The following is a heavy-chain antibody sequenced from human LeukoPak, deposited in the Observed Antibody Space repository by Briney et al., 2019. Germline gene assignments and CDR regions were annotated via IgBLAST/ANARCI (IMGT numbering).Heavy chain of an antibody. CDR3: ARGFEGGSLCIDC. V-gene: IGHV3-48*01. Sequence: GGSLRLSCAASGFTFSSYSMNWVRQAPGKGLEWVSYISSSSSTIYYADSVKGRFTISRDNAKNSLYLQMNSLRAEDTAVYYCARGFEGGSLCIDCWGQGTLVTVSS. CDR1: GFTFSSYS. J-gene: IGHJ4*02. D-gene: IGHD3-10*01. CDR2: ISSSSSTI.